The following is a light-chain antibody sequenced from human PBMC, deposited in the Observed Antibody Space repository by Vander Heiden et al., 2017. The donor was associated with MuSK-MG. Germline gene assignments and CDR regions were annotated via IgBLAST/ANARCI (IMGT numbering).Light chain of an antibody. J-gene: IGLJ3*02. CDR3: SAWDSSLSVWV. Sequence: QAGLTQPPSVSKGLRPTATVTCTGNNNNVGNEGAAWLQQHQGHPPKLLSYRNNKRPSGISERFSASRSGNTASLTMTRLQPEDEADYYCSAWDSSLSVWVFGGGTKLTVL. CDR1: NNNVGNEG. CDR2: RNN. V-gene: IGLV10-54*01.